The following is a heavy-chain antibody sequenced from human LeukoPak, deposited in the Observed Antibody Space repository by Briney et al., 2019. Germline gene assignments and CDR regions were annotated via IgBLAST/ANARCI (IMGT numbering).Heavy chain of an antibody. CDR3: GRLVMPAALVHF. D-gene: IGHD6-13*01. CDR2: IYYSGST. Sequence: SETLSLTCTVAGGSVSSYFWSWIRQPPGKGLEWIGYIYYSGSTSYNPSLKSRVTISIDTSKNQFSMKLNSVTAADTAVYYCGRLVMPAALVHFWAQGTLVTVSS. V-gene: IGHV4-59*08. J-gene: IGHJ4*02. CDR1: GGSVSSYF.